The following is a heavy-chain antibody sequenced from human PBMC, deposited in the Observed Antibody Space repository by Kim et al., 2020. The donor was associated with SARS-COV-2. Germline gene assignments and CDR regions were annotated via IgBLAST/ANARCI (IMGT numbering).Heavy chain of an antibody. D-gene: IGHD3-10*01. Sequence: GRFTISRDNAKNSLYLQMNSLRAEETAVYYCARDDAEATMVRGVITPDDYWGQGTLVTVSS. CDR3: ARDDAEATMVRGVITPDDY. J-gene: IGHJ4*02. V-gene: IGHV3-48*03.